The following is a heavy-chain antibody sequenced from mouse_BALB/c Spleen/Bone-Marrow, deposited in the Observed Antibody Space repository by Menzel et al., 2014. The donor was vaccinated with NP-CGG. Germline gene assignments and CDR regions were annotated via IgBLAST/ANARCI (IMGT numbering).Heavy chain of an antibody. J-gene: IGHJ2*01. Sequence: VRLQQSGAELVKPGASVKMSCKASGYTSTSYWMHWVKQRPGHGLEWIGLIDPSDSYTSYNQNFKGKATLTVDTSSNTAYMQLSSLTSEDSAVYYCSREDGNHYFDYWGQGTTLAVSS. CDR3: SREDGNHYFDY. CDR2: IDPSDSYT. D-gene: IGHD2-3*01. V-gene: IGHV1S127*01. CDR1: GYTSTSYW.